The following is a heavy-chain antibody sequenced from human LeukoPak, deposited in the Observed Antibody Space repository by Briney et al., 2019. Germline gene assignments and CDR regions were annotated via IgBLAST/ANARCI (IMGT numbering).Heavy chain of an antibody. CDR2: IRSKAYGGTT. CDR1: GFTFGDYA. Sequence: GRSLRLSCTASGFTFGDYAMSWFRQAPGKGLEWVGFIRSKAYGGTTEYAASVKGRFTISRDDSKSIAYLQMNSLKTEDTAVYYCTTWKQLVPEDLYFDYWGQGTLDTVSS. D-gene: IGHD6-6*01. CDR3: TTWKQLVPEDLYFDY. J-gene: IGHJ4*02. V-gene: IGHV3-49*03.